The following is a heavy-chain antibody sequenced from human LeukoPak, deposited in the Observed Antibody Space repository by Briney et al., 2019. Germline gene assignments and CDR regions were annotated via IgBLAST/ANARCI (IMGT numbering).Heavy chain of an antibody. V-gene: IGHV3-23*01. CDR1: GFTFSSYA. J-gene: IGHJ4*02. D-gene: IGHD2-15*01. CDR2: ISGSGGST. Sequence: GGSLRLSCAASGFTFSSYAMSWVRQAPGKGLEWVSAISGSGGSTYYADSVKGRFTISRDNSKNTLYLQMNSLRAEDTAVYYCAKGYCSGSSCYPVDYWGQGTLVTVSS. CDR3: AKGYCSGSSCYPVDY.